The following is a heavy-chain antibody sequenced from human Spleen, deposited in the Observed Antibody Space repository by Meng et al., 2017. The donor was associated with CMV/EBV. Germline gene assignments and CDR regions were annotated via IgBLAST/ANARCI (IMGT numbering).Heavy chain of an antibody. J-gene: IGHJ4*02. V-gene: IGHV5-51*01. Sequence: YSFTTYWIRLVRQMPGKGLEWMGIIYPGDSDTRYSPSFQGQVTISADKSIGTAYLQWRSLKASDTAMYYCARHYDGAGFSEWFFDYWGQGTLVTVSS. D-gene: IGHD3-3*01. CDR2: IYPGDSDT. CDR1: YSFTTYW. CDR3: ARHYDGAGFSEWFFDY.